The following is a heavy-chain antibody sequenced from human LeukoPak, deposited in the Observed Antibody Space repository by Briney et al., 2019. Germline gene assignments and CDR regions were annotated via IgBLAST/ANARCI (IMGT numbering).Heavy chain of an antibody. CDR3: ARLIASAGTAGFEF. J-gene: IGHJ4*02. CDR2: IYSTGST. D-gene: IGHD6-13*01. V-gene: IGHV4-4*07. CDR1: GGSISTYY. Sequence: SETLSLTSTVSGGSISTYYWSWIRQPAGKGLEWIGRIYSTGSTNYNTSLKSRVTMSVDTSKNQFSLRLRSVRAAGTAVYYFARLIASAGTAGFEFWGQGALVTVSS.